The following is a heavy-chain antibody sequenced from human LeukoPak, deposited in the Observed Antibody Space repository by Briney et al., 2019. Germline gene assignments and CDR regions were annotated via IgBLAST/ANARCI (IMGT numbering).Heavy chain of an antibody. CDR2: ISSSSSYI. CDR1: GFTFSSYS. CDR3: ARDSSVVTHYGMDV. Sequence: GGSLRLSCAASGFTFSSYSMNWVRQAPGKGLEWVSSISSSSSYIYYADSVKGRFTISRGNAKNSLYLQMNSLRAEDTAVYYCARDSSVVTHYGMDVWGQGTTVTVSS. V-gene: IGHV3-21*01. J-gene: IGHJ6*02. D-gene: IGHD4-23*01.